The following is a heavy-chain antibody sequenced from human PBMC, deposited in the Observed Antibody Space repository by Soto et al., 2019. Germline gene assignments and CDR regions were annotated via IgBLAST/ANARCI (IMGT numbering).Heavy chain of an antibody. Sequence: PLLSYAATGFRLNDYYITWIRQATGKGLEWVSYISSGSSTIYYAHSVKGRFTISRDNAKNSLYLQMNSLRAEDTAVYYCATSSGALAASFPYDFDHCGQGTLVTASS. V-gene: IGHV3-11*01. CDR2: ISSGSSTI. D-gene: IGHD6-25*01. CDR1: GFRLNDYY. CDR3: ATSSGALAASFPYDFDH. J-gene: IGHJ4*02.